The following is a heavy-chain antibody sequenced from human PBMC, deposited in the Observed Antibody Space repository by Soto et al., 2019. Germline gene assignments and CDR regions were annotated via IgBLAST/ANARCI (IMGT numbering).Heavy chain of an antibody. CDR1: GFTFSSYA. Sequence: PGGSLRLSCAASGFTFSSYAMHWVRQAPGKGLEWVAVISYDGSNKYYADSVKGRFTISRDNSKNTLYLQMNSLRAEDTAVYYCARDPSQSGGSYYFYFDYWGQGNLVTVSS. CDR2: ISYDGSNK. CDR3: ARDPSQSGGSYYFYFDY. D-gene: IGHD1-26*01. V-gene: IGHV3-30-3*01. J-gene: IGHJ4*02.